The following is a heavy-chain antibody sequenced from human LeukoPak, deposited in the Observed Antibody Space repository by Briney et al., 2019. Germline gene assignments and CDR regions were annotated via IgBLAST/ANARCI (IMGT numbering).Heavy chain of an antibody. CDR3: AHTMVRGVIRRGTLDY. V-gene: IGHV1-2*02. Sequence: ASAKVSCKASGYTFSDYYIHWVRQAPGQGLEWMGWISPKNGGTNYAQRFHGRVTMTRDTSINTVYMELNRLRSDDTAVYYCAHTMVRGVIRRGTLDYWGQGTLVTVSS. CDR2: ISPKNGGT. CDR1: GYTFSDYY. J-gene: IGHJ4*02. D-gene: IGHD3-10*01.